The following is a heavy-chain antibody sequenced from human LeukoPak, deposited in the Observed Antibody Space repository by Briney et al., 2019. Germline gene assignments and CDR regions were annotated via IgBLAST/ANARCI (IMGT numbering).Heavy chain of an antibody. CDR1: GFTFSSYT. Sequence: GGSLRLSCAASGFTFSSYTMSWVRQAPGKGLEWVSYISSSSSTIKYADSVKGRFTISRDNAKNSLHLQMNSLRDEDTAVYYCARHLSTFLDYWGQGTLVTASS. CDR3: ARHLSTFLDY. D-gene: IGHD2/OR15-2a*01. CDR2: ISSSSSTI. J-gene: IGHJ4*02. V-gene: IGHV3-48*02.